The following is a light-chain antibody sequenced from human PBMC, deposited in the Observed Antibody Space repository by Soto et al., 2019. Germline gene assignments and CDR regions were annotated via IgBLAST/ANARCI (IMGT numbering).Light chain of an antibody. J-gene: IGKJ1*01. V-gene: IGKV3-11*01. CDR3: QHRTNWPTWT. CDR1: QSVGTY. Sequence: EIVLTQSPATLSLSPGERATLSCRASQSVGTYLAWYQQKPGQAPRLLISDASNRATGIPARFSGAGSGTDFTLTISSLEPEDFAVYYCQHRTNWPTWTFGQGTKVDIK. CDR2: DAS.